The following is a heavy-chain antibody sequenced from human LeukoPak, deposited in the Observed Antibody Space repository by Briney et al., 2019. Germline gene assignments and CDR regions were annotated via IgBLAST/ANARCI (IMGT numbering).Heavy chain of an antibody. CDR3: ARGPTIIAAAGTGWFDP. D-gene: IGHD6-13*01. CDR2: IYYSGST. J-gene: IGHJ5*02. V-gene: IGHV4-59*01. CDR1: GGSISSYY. Sequence: SETLSLTCTVSGGSISSYYWSWIRQPPGKGLEWIGYIYYSGSTNYNPSLKSRVTISVDTSKNQFSLKLSSVTAADTAVCYCARGPTIIAAAGTGWFDPWGQGTLVTVSS.